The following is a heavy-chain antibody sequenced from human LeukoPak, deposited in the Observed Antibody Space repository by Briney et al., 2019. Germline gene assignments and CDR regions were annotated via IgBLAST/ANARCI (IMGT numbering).Heavy chain of an antibody. Sequence: ASVKVSCKASGYTLTGYYMHWVRQAPGQGLEWMGWISTYDVNTNYAQKLQGRVTVTTDTSTSTAYMGLRSLRSDDTAVYYCARMSLAVAGNFDYWGQGTLVTVSS. J-gene: IGHJ4*02. CDR1: GYTLTGYY. CDR2: ISTYDVNT. V-gene: IGHV1-18*04. D-gene: IGHD6-19*01. CDR3: ARMSLAVAGNFDY.